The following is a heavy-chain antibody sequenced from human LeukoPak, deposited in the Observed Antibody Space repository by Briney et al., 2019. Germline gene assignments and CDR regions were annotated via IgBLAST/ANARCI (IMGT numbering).Heavy chain of an antibody. D-gene: IGHD4-17*01. Sequence: GGSLRLSCAASGFAFSDYSMHWVHQAPGKGLNWVAFIRYDGNDKYYADSVKGQFTISRDNSKNTLYLQMNSLRAEDTAVYYCARNALKDYGDYVQATEIDYWGQGTLVTVSS. CDR2: IRYDGNDK. CDR1: GFAFSDYS. V-gene: IGHV3-30*02. CDR3: ARNALKDYGDYVQATEIDY. J-gene: IGHJ4*02.